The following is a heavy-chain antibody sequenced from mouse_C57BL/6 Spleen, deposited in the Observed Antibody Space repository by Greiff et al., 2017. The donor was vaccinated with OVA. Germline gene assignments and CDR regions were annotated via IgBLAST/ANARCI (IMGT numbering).Heavy chain of an antibody. CDR2: IHPNSGST. Sequence: VQLQQPGAELVKPGASVKLSCKASGYTFTSYWMHWVKQRPGQGLEWIGMIHPNSGSTNYNEKFKSKATLTVDKSSSTAYMQLSSLTSEDSAVYYCARGECYGGSHFDDWGTGTTLTVAS. CDR1: GYTFTSYW. J-gene: IGHJ2*01. V-gene: IGHV1-64*01. D-gene: IGHD1-1*01. CDR3: ARGECYGGSHFDD.